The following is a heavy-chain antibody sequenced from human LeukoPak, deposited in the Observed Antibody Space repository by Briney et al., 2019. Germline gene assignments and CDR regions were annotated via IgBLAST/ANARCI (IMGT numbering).Heavy chain of an antibody. Sequence: SESLSLTCTVSGGSISSSSYYSGWIRQPPGNGLEWIGSIYYSGSTYYNPSLKSRVTISVDTSKNQFSLKLSSVTAADTAVYYCATQLHSSGWCSNWFDPWGQGNLVTVSS. D-gene: IGHD6-19*01. CDR3: ATQLHSSGWCSNWFDP. CDR1: GGSISSSSYY. CDR2: IYYSGST. V-gene: IGHV4-39*01. J-gene: IGHJ5*02.